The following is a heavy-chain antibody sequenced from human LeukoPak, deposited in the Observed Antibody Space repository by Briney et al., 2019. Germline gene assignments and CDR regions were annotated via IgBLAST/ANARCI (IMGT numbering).Heavy chain of an antibody. CDR1: GGTFSSYA. Sequence: ASVKVSCKASGGTFSSYAISWVRQAPGQGLEWMGGIIPIFGTANYAQKFQGRVTITADESTSTAYMELSSLRSEDTAVYYCANDPLLHPGYFDLWGRGTLVTVSS. D-gene: IGHD1-1*01. CDR2: IIPIFGTA. CDR3: ANDPLLHPGYFDL. V-gene: IGHV1-69*13. J-gene: IGHJ2*01.